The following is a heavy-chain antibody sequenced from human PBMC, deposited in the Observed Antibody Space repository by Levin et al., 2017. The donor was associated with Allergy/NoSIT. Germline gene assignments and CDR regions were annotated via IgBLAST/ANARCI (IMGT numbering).Heavy chain of an antibody. V-gene: IGHV3-48*01. CDR2: ISASSGTI. Sequence: GGSLRLSCAASAFTFSDYSMNWVRQAPGKGLEWVSFISASSGTIFYSDSVKGRFTISRDNVQNTVYLQMNSLRAEDTALYYCARDNTHFYGMDVWGQGTTVTVSS. CDR3: ARDNTHFYGMDV. J-gene: IGHJ6*02. D-gene: IGHD2-2*02. CDR1: AFTFSDYS.